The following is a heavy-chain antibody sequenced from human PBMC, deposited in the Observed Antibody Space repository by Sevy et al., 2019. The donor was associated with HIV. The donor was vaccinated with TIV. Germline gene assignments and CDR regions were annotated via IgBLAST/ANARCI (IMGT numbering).Heavy chain of an antibody. CDR3: ASIGLI. V-gene: IGHV3-7*01. CDR1: GFTFDDYW. Sequence: GGSLRLSCAASGFTFDDYWMAWVRQAPGKGLEWVANINFDGSEEYYVDSVKGRFTISRDNGKNSLYLLMNSLRAEDTAVYYCASIGLIWGQGTLVTVSS. D-gene: IGHD3-22*01. J-gene: IGHJ4*02. CDR2: INFDGSEE.